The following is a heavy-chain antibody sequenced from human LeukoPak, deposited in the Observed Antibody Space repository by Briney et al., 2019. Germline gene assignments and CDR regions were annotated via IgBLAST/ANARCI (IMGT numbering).Heavy chain of an antibody. CDR1: GFPFHNYW. CDR3: ARGLYGSGRRSLMAH. Sequence: PGGSLRLSCAASGFPFHNYWMTWVRQAPGKGLEWVANINQDENEKYYLDSVKGRFTNSRDNAETSLFLQMTSLRVEDTAIYYCARGLYGSGRRSLMAHWGPGTLVAVSS. J-gene: IGHJ4*02. V-gene: IGHV3-7*01. CDR2: INQDENEK. D-gene: IGHD3-10*01.